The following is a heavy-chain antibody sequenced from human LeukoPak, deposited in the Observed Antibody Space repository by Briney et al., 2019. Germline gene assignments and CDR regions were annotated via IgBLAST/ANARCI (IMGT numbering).Heavy chain of an antibody. D-gene: IGHD3-10*01. CDR3: AKDLVPGMQD. CDR2: VSSSSSTI. Sequence: GGSLRLSCAASGFTFSSYSMNWVRPAPGKGLEWVSYVSSSSSTIYYADSVKGRFTISRDNSKNTLYLQMNSLRAEDTAVYYCAKDLVPGMQDWGQGTLVTVSS. V-gene: IGHV3-48*01. J-gene: IGHJ4*02. CDR1: GFTFSSYS.